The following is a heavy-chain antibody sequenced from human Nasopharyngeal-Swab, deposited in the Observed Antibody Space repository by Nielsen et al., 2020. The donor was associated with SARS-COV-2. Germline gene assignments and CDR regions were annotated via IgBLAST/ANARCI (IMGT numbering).Heavy chain of an antibody. V-gene: IGHV3-23*01. CDR2: ISGSGGST. Sequence: GESLKISCAASGFTFISYAMSWVRQAPGKGLEWVSAISGSGGSTYYADSVKGRFTISRDNSKNTLYLQMNSLRAEDTAVYYCAKDLRSSSRGGMDVWGQGTTVTVSS. J-gene: IGHJ6*02. CDR3: AKDLRSSSRGGMDV. D-gene: IGHD6-13*01. CDR1: GFTFISYA.